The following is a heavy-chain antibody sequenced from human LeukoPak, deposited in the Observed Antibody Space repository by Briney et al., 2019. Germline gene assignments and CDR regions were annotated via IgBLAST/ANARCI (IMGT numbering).Heavy chain of an antibody. CDR1: GFTFSSYN. J-gene: IGHJ6*02. CDR3: ARGGGYYTMDV. D-gene: IGHD3-10*01. Sequence: GGSLRLSCAASGFTFSSYNMNWVRQAPGKGLEWVSFISSGSSTMYYADSVKGRFTISRDNAKNSLYLQMNSLRYEDTAVYSCARGGGYYTMDVWGQGTTVTVSS. V-gene: IGHV3-48*02. CDR2: ISSGSSTM.